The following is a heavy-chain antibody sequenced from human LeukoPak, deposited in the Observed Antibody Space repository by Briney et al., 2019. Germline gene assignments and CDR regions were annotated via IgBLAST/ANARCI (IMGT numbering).Heavy chain of an antibody. D-gene: IGHD2-15*01. Sequence: PGGSLRLSCAASGSTFSDYYMSWIRQAPGKGLEWVSYISSSSSYTNYADSVKGRFTISRDNAKNSLYLQMNSLRAEDTAVYFCAKGGSSSSYSGLDYWGQGTLVTVSS. CDR1: GSTFSDYY. V-gene: IGHV3-11*05. J-gene: IGHJ4*02. CDR3: AKGGSSSSYSGLDY. CDR2: ISSSSSYT.